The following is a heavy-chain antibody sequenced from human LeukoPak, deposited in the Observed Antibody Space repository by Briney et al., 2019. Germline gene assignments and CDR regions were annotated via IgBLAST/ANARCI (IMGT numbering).Heavy chain of an antibody. Sequence: GASVKVSCKASGGTFSSYAISWVRQAPGQGLEWMGGIIPIFGTANYAQKFQGRVTITADKSTSTAYMELSSLRSEDTAVYYCAGRTDSSGYYLYLLDYWGQGTLVTVSS. CDR3: AGRTDSSGYYLYLLDY. CDR1: GGTFSSYA. CDR2: IIPIFGTA. V-gene: IGHV1-69*06. D-gene: IGHD3-22*01. J-gene: IGHJ4*02.